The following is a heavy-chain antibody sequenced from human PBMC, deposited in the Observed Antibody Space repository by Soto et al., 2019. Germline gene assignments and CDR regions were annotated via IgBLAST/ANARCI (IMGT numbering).Heavy chain of an antibody. V-gene: IGHV4-30-2*01. CDR1: GGSISSGGYS. J-gene: IGHJ6*02. CDR2: IYHSGST. Sequence: PSETLSLTCAVSGGSISSGGYSWSWIRQPPGKGLEWIGYIYHSGSTYYNPSLKSRVTISVDRSKNQFSLKLSSVTAADTAVYYCARVVPAALRMGYYYYGMDVWGQGTTVTVSS. CDR3: ARVVPAALRMGYYYYGMDV. D-gene: IGHD2-2*01.